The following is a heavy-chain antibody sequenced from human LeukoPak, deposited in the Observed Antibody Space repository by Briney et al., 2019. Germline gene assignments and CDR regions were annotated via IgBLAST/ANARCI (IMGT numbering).Heavy chain of an antibody. CDR2: VYSSGYT. CDR1: GGSISSGGYS. J-gene: IGHJ2*01. D-gene: IGHD6-19*01. V-gene: IGHV4-30-4*07. CDR3: ARSPYSSGFYWYFDL. Sequence: PSQTLSLTCAVSGGSISSGGYSWSWIRQPPGQGLESIGYVYSSGYTNYNPSLKSRVTMSVDTSKNQFSLKLSSVTAADTAVYYCARSPYSSGFYWYFDLWGRGTLVTVSS.